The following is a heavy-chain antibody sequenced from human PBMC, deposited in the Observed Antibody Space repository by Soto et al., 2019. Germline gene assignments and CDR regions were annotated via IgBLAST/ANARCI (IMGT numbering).Heavy chain of an antibody. D-gene: IGHD3-3*01. V-gene: IGHV1-2*06. CDR3: ARDGDFWSAYSPKGGFTGFVH. J-gene: IGHJ4*02. Sequence: GAAVKVSYKGCGYSFNDYYIHCVRQAPGQGLEWMARNNPNTGATNSAQKFQGRVTMTWDSSLSTAYVELSGPTPDDTAVYYCARDGDFWSAYSPKGGFTGFVHWGQGSLVTVSS. CDR1: GYSFNDYY. CDR2: NNPNTGAT.